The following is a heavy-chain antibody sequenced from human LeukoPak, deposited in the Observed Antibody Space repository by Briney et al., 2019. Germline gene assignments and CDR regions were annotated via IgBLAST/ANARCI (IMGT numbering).Heavy chain of an antibody. J-gene: IGHJ4*02. CDR2: IYPSGWS. CDR3: ASFYYGSGLAVDY. Sequence: SETLSLTHTVCGGSLRTDYWKWMRQPPGKGREGMGYIYPSGWSNYSPSLKSRLTISADTSKRQFSLKLPSVTAADTAVYYCASFYYGSGLAVDYWGQGILVTVSS. D-gene: IGHD3-10*01. CDR1: GGSLRTDY. V-gene: IGHV4-4*09.